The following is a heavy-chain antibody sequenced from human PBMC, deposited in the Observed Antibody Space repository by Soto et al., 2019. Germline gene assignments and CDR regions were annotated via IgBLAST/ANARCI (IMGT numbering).Heavy chain of an antibody. CDR2: IYNSGST. Sequence: SATLSLTCTVSGGSISSYYWTWIRQPPGKGLEWIGFIYNSGSTHYNPSLRSRVTISVDTSKNQFSLKLSSVTAADTAVYYCARQSGYYTPDAFDIWGQGTMVTVSS. CDR3: ARQSGYYTPDAFDI. J-gene: IGHJ3*02. V-gene: IGHV4-59*08. CDR1: GGSISSYY. D-gene: IGHD3-3*01.